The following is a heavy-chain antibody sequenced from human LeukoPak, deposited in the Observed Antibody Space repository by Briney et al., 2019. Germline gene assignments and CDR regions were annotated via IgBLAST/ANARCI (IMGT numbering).Heavy chain of an antibody. CDR1: GFTFSSYA. V-gene: IGHV3-23*01. D-gene: IGHD3-3*01. CDR3: VRKDPLRSKDAFDL. J-gene: IGHJ3*01. Sequence: GSLRLSCAASGFTFSSYAMSWVRQAPGKGLEWVSAISGSGGSTYYADSVKGRFTISRDNAKNSVFLEMNSLRVEDTALYHCVRKDPLRSKDAFDLWGQGTMVIVSS. CDR2: ISGSGGST.